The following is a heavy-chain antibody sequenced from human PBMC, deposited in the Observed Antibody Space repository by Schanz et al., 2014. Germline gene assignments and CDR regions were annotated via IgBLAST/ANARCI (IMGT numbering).Heavy chain of an antibody. CDR1: GGTFSSYT. CDR3: AGTYCSSTSCYTGYYYMDV. D-gene: IGHD2-2*02. Sequence: QVHLVQSGAEVKKPGSSVKVSCKLSGGTFSSYTISWMRQAPGQGLEWVGRFIPILDVGNYAQQFQGRVTFTADKSTSTAYMELTSLRSEDTAVYYCAGTYCSSTSCYTGYYYMDVWGKGTTVTVSS. J-gene: IGHJ6*03. V-gene: IGHV1-69*02. CDR2: FIPILDVG.